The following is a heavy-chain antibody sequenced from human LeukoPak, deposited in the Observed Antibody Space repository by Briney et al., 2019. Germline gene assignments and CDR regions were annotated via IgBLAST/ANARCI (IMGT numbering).Heavy chain of an antibody. D-gene: IGHD7-27*01. V-gene: IGHV3-30*02. J-gene: IGHJ4*02. CDR1: GFTFRSYG. Sequence: GGSLRLSCAVSGFTFRSYGMHWVRQAPGKGLEWVAFIRYDGSNKYYVESVKGRFSISRDNSKNTLYLEMNSLRAEDTAIYYCAKGKGKLGSFQSAFDYWGQGTLVTVSS. CDR3: AKGKGKLGSFQSAFDY. CDR2: IRYDGSNK.